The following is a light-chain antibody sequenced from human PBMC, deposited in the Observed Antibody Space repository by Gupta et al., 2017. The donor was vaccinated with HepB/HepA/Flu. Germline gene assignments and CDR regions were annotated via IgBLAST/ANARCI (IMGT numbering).Light chain of an antibody. V-gene: IGLV2-14*01. CDR2: DVS. Sequence: QSALTQPVSVSGSPGQSITISCTGTSSDVGGYNYVSWYQQHPGKAPKLMIYDVSNRPSGVTNRFSGSKSGNTASLTISRLQAEDEADYYCSSETSRSTLGKFGGGTKLTVL. CDR1: SSDVGGYNY. CDR3: SSETSRSTLGK. J-gene: IGLJ3*02.